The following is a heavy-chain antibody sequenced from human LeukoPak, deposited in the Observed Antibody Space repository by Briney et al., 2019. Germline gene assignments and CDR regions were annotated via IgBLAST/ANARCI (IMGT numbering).Heavy chain of an antibody. J-gene: IGHJ6*03. CDR1: GGTFSSHA. CDR3: ARSAGDYYYYYMDV. CDR2: IIPIFETA. V-gene: IGHV1-69*05. Sequence: SVKVSCKASGGTFSSHAISWVRQAPGQGLEWMGGIIPIFETANYAQKFQGRVTITTDESTSTAYMELSSLKSEDTAVYYCARSAGDYYYYYMDVWGQGTTVTVSS. D-gene: IGHD3-10*01.